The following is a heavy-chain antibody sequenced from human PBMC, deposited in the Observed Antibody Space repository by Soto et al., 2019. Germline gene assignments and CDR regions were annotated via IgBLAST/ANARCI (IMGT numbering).Heavy chain of an antibody. CDR2: ISAYNGNT. D-gene: IGHD2-21*02. J-gene: IGHJ6*02. CDR1: GYTFTSYG. CDR3: ARDPPVVTAIPYYYGMDV. Sequence: ASVKVSCKASGYTFTSYGISWVRQAPGQGLEWMGWISAYNGNTNYAQKLQGRVTMTTDTSTSTAYMELRSLRSDDTAVYYCARDPPVVTAIPYYYGMDVWGQGTTVTSP. V-gene: IGHV1-18*01.